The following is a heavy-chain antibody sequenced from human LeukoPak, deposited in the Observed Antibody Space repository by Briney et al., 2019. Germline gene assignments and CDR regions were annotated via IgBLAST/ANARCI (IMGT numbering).Heavy chain of an antibody. D-gene: IGHD2-2*01. V-gene: IGHV4-4*07. CDR2: IYTSGST. J-gene: IGHJ6*02. CDR1: GGSISSYY. CDR3: ARDRGVVVPATGYYYGMDV. Sequence: SDTLSLTCTVSGGSISSYYWSWIRQPAGKGLEWIGRIYTSGSTNYNPSLKSRVTMSVDTSKNQFSLKLSSVTAADTAVYYCARDRGVVVPATGYYYGMDVWGQGTTVTVSS.